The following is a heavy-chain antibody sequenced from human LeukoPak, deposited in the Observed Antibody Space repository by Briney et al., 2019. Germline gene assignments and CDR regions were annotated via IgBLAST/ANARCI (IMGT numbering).Heavy chain of an antibody. Sequence: MASETLSLTCTVSGGSISSSSYYWGWIRQPPGKGLEWIGSIYYSGSTYYNPSLKSRVTISVDTSKNQFSLKLSSVTAADTAVYYCARECVGGSCPFDYWGQGTLVTVSS. CDR2: IYYSGST. V-gene: IGHV4-39*07. J-gene: IGHJ4*02. D-gene: IGHD2-15*01. CDR3: ARECVGGSCPFDY. CDR1: GGSISSSSYY.